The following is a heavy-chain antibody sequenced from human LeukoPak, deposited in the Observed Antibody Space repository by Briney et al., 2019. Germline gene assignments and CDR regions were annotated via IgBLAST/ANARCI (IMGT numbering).Heavy chain of an antibody. Sequence: SQTLSLTCTVSGGSISSGGYYWSWIRQPPGKGLEWIGSIYYSGSTYYNPSLKSRVTISVDTSKNQFSLKLSSVTAADTAVYYCARGDSSSWYVTDYWGQGTLVTVSS. J-gene: IGHJ4*02. CDR2: IYYSGST. CDR1: GGSISSGGYY. CDR3: ARGDSSSWYVTDY. V-gene: IGHV4-39*07. D-gene: IGHD6-13*01.